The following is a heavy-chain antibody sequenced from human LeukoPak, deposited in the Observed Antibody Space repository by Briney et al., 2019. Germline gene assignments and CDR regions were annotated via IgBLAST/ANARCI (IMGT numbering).Heavy chain of an antibody. CDR3: ARDPVREEFDY. D-gene: IGHD1-1*01. Sequence: GGTLRLSCAASGFTFSSYSMNWVRHAPGKGLEWVSAISSSSRYIYYADSVKGRFTISRDNAKNSLYLQMNSLRAEDTAVYYCARDPVREEFDYWGQGTLVTVAS. V-gene: IGHV3-21*01. CDR2: ISSSSRYI. CDR1: GFTFSSYS. J-gene: IGHJ4*02.